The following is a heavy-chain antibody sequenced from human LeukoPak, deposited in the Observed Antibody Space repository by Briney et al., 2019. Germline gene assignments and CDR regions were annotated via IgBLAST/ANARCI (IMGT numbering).Heavy chain of an antibody. CDR2: ISGSGDSI. J-gene: IGHJ3*02. CDR1: GFTFSSYA. CDR3: AKDPPLEVVDAFDI. Sequence: GGSLRLSCAASGFTFSSYAMSWVRQAPGKGLEGVSIISGSGDSIYYADSVKGRFTISRDNSKNTLYLQMNSLRAEDTAVYYCAKDPPLEVVDAFDIWGQGTMVTVSS. V-gene: IGHV3-23*01. D-gene: IGHD3-3*01.